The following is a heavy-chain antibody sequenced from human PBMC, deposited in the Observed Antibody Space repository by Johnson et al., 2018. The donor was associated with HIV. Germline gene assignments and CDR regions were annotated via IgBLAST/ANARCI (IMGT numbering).Heavy chain of an antibody. Sequence: VQLVESGGGVVQPGRSLRLSCAASGFTFSSSGMHWVRQAPGKGLEWVAVISYDGSNKYYADSVKGRFTISRDNSKNTLYLQMNSLRAEDTAVYYCAKDLPPNSSWYGAPDAFDIWGQGTMVTVSS. D-gene: IGHD6-13*01. V-gene: IGHV3-30*18. CDR2: ISYDGSNK. J-gene: IGHJ3*02. CDR1: GFTFSSSG. CDR3: AKDLPPNSSWYGAPDAFDI.